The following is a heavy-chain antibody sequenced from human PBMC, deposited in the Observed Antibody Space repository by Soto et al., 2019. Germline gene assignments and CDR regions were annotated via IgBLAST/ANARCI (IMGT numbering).Heavy chain of an antibody. CDR1: GFTVSSNY. Sequence: GGSLRLSWAASGFTVSSNYMSWVRQAPGKGLEWVSVIYSGGSTYYADSVKGRFTISRDNSKNTLYLQMNSLRAEDTAVYYCAREGSRSGYCSGGSCYSAFDIWGQGTMVTVSS. J-gene: IGHJ3*02. CDR2: IYSGGST. CDR3: AREGSRSGYCSGGSCYSAFDI. D-gene: IGHD2-15*01. V-gene: IGHV3-66*01.